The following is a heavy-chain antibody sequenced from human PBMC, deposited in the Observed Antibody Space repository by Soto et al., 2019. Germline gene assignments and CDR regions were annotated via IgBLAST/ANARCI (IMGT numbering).Heavy chain of an antibody. J-gene: IGHJ4*02. CDR3: ARGPDYYDSSGYYLGDY. V-gene: IGHV4-31*03. D-gene: IGHD3-22*01. CDR1: GGSISSGGYY. CDR2: IYYSGST. Sequence: SETLSLTCTVSGGSISSGGYYWSWIRQHPGKGLEWIGYIYYSGSTYYNPSLKSRVTISVDTSKNQFSLKLSSVTAADTAVYYCARGPDYYDSSGYYLGDYWGQGTLVTVSS.